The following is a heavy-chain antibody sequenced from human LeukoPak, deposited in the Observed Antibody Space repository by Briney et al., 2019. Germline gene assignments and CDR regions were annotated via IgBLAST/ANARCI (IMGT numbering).Heavy chain of an antibody. J-gene: IGHJ3*02. CDR3: AREALGDIVVVVAATPDAFDI. CDR1: GGTFSSYA. CDR2: IIPIFGTA. V-gene: IGHV1-69*05. D-gene: IGHD2-15*01. Sequence: SVKVSCKASGGTFSSYAISWVRQAPGQGLEWMGRIIPIFGTANYAQKFQGRVTITTDESTSTAYMELRSLRSEDTAVYYCAREALGDIVVVVAATPDAFDIWGQGTMVTVSS.